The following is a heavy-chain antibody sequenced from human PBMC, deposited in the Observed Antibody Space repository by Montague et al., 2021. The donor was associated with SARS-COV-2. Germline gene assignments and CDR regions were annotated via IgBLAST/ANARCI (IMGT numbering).Heavy chain of an antibody. V-gene: IGHV6-1*01. J-gene: IGHJ3*02. D-gene: IGHD1-7*01. CDR3: ARGWNYAFDI. Sequence: CAISGDSVARHRPASNWNRQNPTHGIEWLGSTYYETSWNTDYAVSVKSRITISPDTSKNQFSLHLNSVTPEDTAVYYCARGWNYAFDIWSQGTMVTVSS. CDR1: GDSVARHRPA. CDR2: TYYETSWNT.